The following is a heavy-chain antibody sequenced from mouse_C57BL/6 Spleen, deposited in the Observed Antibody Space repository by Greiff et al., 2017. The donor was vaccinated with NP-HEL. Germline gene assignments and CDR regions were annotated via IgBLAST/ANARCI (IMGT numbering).Heavy chain of an antibody. CDR2: IDPSDSYT. V-gene: IGHV1-59*01. D-gene: IGHD1-1*01. CDR1: GYTFTSYW. CDR3: ARSGDYSSMDY. J-gene: IGHJ4*01. Sequence: VQLQQPGAELVRPGTSVKLSCKASGYTFTSYWMHWVKQRPGQGLEWIGVIDPSDSYTNYNQKFKGKATLTVDTSSSTAYMQLSSLTSEDSAVYYCARSGDYSSMDYWGQGTSVTVSS.